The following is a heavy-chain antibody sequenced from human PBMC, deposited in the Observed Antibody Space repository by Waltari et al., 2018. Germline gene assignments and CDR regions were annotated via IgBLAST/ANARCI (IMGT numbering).Heavy chain of an antibody. J-gene: IGHJ6*02. Sequence: QVQLVQSGDEVKKPGASVKVSCKASGYTFTSYGISWVRQAPGPGLEWMGWISAYNGNTNYAQKLQGRVTMTTDTSTSTAYMELRSLRSDDTAVYYCARDRPSGSGWYDYYYGMDVWGQGTTVTVSS. CDR2: ISAYNGNT. CDR1: GYTFTSYG. V-gene: IGHV1-18*01. CDR3: ARDRPSGSGWYDYYYGMDV. D-gene: IGHD6-19*01.